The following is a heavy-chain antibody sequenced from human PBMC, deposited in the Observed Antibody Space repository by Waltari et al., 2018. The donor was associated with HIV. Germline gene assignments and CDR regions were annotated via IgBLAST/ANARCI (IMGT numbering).Heavy chain of an antibody. J-gene: IGHJ5*02. V-gene: IGHV3-7*01. CDR1: EFTFSDYW. D-gene: IGHD6-25*01. CDR3: ARGAASVDL. Sequence: EVYLVESGGGLVQPGESLTLSCAASEFTFSDYWMTWVRQGPGKGREWVANINQYGTEECYVDSVKGRFTIYRDNARNSLYLEMTNLRADDTAVYYCARGAASVDLWGQGTLVTVSS. CDR2: INQYGTEE.